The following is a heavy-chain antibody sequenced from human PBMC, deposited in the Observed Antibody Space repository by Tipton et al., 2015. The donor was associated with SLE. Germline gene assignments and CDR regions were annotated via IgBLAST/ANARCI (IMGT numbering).Heavy chain of an antibody. CDR3: TTDPVGLYSSSWFDY. Sequence: QSGAEVKKPGASVKVSCKASGYTFSNHGISWVRQAPGQGLEWMGWISAYNGNTNYAQKFQGRVTMTTDTSTSTAYMELRSLRSDDTAVYYCTTDPVGLYSSSWFDYWGQGTLVTVSS. D-gene: IGHD6-13*01. J-gene: IGHJ4*02. V-gene: IGHV1-18*01. CDR1: GYTFSNHG. CDR2: ISAYNGNT.